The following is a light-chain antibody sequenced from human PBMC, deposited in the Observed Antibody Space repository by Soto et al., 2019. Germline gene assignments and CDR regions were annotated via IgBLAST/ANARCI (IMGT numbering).Light chain of an antibody. V-gene: IGLV1-44*01. CDR1: SSNIGSNT. CDR3: AAWDDSLNGPV. CDR2: RNN. J-gene: IGLJ2*01. Sequence: QSVLTQPPSASGTPGQRVTISCSGSSSNIGSNTVNWYQQLPGTAPKLLIYRNNQRPSGVPDRFSGSKSGTSASLAISGFQSEDEADYYCAAWDDSLNGPVFGGGTKLTVL.